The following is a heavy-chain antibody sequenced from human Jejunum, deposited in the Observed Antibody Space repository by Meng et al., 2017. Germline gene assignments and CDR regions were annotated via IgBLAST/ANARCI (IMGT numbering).Heavy chain of an antibody. CDR3: ARMGMAAGTTRRGLDY. CDR2: IYPADSDT. J-gene: IGHJ4*02. V-gene: IGHV5-51*01. D-gene: IGHD1-1*01. Sequence: GESLKISCKGSGDSFTKSWIAWVRLMPGKGLEWMGIIYPADSDTRYSPSFQGLVTMSADKSISTAYLQWNSLKASDSGMYYCARMGMAAGTTRRGLDYWGQGTLVTVSS. CDR1: GDSFTKSW.